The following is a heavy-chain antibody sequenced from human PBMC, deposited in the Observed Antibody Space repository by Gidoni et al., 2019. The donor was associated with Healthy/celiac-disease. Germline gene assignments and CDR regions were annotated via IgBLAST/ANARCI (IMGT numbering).Heavy chain of an antibody. CDR1: GYTFTSSG. CDR2: ISAYNGNT. Sequence: QVQLVQSGAEVQKPCASVKVSSKASGYTFTSSGISWVRQAPGQGLEWMGWISAYNGNTNYAQKLQGRVTMTTDTSTSTAYMELRSLRSDDTAVYYCARTAGLDGYYYYGMDVWGQGTTVTVSS. CDR3: ARTAGLDGYYYYGMDV. D-gene: IGHD6-19*01. V-gene: IGHV1-18*01. J-gene: IGHJ6*02.